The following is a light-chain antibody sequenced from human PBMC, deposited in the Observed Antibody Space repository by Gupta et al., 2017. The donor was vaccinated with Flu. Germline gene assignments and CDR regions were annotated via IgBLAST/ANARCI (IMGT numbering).Light chain of an antibody. Sequence: QSALTQPSSVSGAPGQSITISCTGTSSDVGRSDSVSWYKQHQDKAQNRIILYVTNRPSGVYSRCSCYKSGNTESRQLLGPQAEDEADDYCSYSKSTSALLVVGTGNRVSVL. CDR3: SYSKSTSALLV. CDR2: YVT. CDR1: SSDVGRSDS. J-gene: IGLJ1*01. V-gene: IGLV2-14*03.